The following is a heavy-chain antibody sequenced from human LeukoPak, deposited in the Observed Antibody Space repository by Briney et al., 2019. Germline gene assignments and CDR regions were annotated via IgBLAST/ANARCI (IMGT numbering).Heavy chain of an antibody. V-gene: IGHV1-2*02. Sequence: ASVKVSCKASGYTFTDYYIHGVRQAPGQGLEWMGWINPASGGTNYAQKFQGRVTMTRDTSFSAAYIDLSRLNSDDAAVYYCARGGSFWGYYYMDVWGKRTTVTVSS. J-gene: IGHJ6*03. CDR3: ARGGSFWGYYYMDV. CDR1: GYTFTDYY. D-gene: IGHD3-16*01. CDR2: INPASGGT.